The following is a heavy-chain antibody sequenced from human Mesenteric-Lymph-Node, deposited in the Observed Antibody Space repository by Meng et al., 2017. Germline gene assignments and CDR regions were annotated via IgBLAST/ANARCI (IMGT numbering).Heavy chain of an antibody. CDR3: VREQYESRGH. D-gene: IGHD3-22*01. Sequence: GGSLRLSCAASGFTFSSSWMHWVRQAPGKGLVWVARISGDETSTNYADSVKGRFTISRDNSRNTLYLQMNSLRADDTAVYYCVREQYESRGHWGQGTLVTVSS. V-gene: IGHV3-74*01. J-gene: IGHJ4*02. CDR2: ISGDETST. CDR1: GFTFSSSW.